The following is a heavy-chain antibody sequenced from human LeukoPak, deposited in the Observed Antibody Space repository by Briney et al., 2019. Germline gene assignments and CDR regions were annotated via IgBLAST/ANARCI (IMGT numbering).Heavy chain of an antibody. Sequence: GGSLRLPWAASGFPFSSYAMHWVRQAPGKGLEGVAVISYDGSNKYYADSVKGRFTISRDNSKNTLYLQMNSLRAEDTAVYYCARDSSGGYSYGIFGYWGQGTLVTVSS. CDR1: GFPFSSYA. V-gene: IGHV3-30*04. J-gene: IGHJ4*02. CDR2: ISYDGSNK. D-gene: IGHD5-18*01. CDR3: ARDSSGGYSYGIFGY.